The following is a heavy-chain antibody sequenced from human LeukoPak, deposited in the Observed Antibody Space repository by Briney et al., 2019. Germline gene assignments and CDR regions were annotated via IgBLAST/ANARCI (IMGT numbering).Heavy chain of an antibody. V-gene: IGHV3-30*04. Sequence: PGGSLRLSCAASGSTFSNYAMHWVRQAPGKGLEWVAVISYDGSNQYYADSVKGRFTISGDNSKHTLYLQMNSLRPEDTAVYYCARPRGFYYYYYVMDVWGQGTTVTVSS. J-gene: IGHJ6*02. CDR3: ARPRGFYYYYYVMDV. CDR2: ISYDGSNQ. D-gene: IGHD3-10*01. CDR1: GSTFSNYA.